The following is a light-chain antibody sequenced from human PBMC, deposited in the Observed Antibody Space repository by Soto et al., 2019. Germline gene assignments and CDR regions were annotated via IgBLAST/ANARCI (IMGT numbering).Light chain of an antibody. Sequence: DIQMTQSPSTLSASVGDRGTITCRASQSISSWLAWYQQKPGKAPKLLIYKSSSLESGVPSRFSGSGSGTEFTLTISSLQPDDVATYYCQQYNSSPWTFGQGTKVEIK. CDR1: QSISSW. CDR3: QQYNSSPWT. CDR2: KSS. J-gene: IGKJ1*01. V-gene: IGKV1-5*03.